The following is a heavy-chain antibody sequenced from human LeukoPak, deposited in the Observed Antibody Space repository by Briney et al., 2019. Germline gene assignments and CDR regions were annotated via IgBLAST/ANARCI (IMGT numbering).Heavy chain of an antibody. V-gene: IGHV3-30*02. J-gene: IGHJ3*02. Sequence: GGSLRLSCAASGFTFSTYGMHWVRQAPGKGLEWVAFIRYDGSNKYYADSVKGRFTISRDNSKNTLYLQMNSLRAEDTAVYYCAKEGSSSWYPTSAFDIWGQGTMVTVSS. CDR3: AKEGSSSWYPTSAFDI. CDR2: IRYDGSNK. CDR1: GFTFSTYG. D-gene: IGHD6-13*01.